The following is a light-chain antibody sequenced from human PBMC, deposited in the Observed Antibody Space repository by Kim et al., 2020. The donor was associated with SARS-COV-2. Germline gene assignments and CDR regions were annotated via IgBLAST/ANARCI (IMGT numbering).Light chain of an antibody. V-gene: IGKV1-39*01. Sequence: DIQMTQSPSSLSASVGDRVTITCRTSRSISFHLNWYQQKPGKAPELQIYAASSLQSGVPSTFSGSGSGTEFTLTITSLQPEDFATYYCQQSYSTPYSFGQGTKLEI. CDR2: AAS. J-gene: IGKJ2*03. CDR3: QQSYSTPYS. CDR1: RSISFH.